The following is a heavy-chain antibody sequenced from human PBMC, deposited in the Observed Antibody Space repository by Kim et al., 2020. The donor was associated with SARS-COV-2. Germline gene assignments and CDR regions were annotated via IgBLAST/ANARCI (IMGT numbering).Heavy chain of an antibody. Sequence: GGSLRLSCAASGFTFGDYGMSWVRQTPGKGLEWVSGINWNGGSTGYADSVKGRFTISRDNAKNSLYLQMNNLRVEDTALYYCGRDNHDDSSGYHGIWFDPWGQGTLVTVSS. CDR1: GFTFGDYG. D-gene: IGHD3-22*01. CDR3: GRDNHDDSSGYHGIWFDP. J-gene: IGHJ5*02. CDR2: INWNGGST. V-gene: IGHV3-20*04.